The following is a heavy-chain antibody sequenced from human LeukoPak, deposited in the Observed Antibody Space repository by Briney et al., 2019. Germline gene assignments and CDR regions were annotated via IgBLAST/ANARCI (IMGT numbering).Heavy chain of an antibody. J-gene: IGHJ4*02. D-gene: IGHD3-3*01. Sequence: SVKVSCKASGGTFSNYAISWVRQAPGQGLEWMGGIIPIFATANYAQKFQGKVTITADESTSTAYMELSSLRSEDTAVYYCARDSRPKSTIFGVAMGIWGQGTLVTVSS. CDR2: IIPIFATA. V-gene: IGHV1-69*13. CDR1: GGTFSNYA. CDR3: ARDSRPKSTIFGVAMGI.